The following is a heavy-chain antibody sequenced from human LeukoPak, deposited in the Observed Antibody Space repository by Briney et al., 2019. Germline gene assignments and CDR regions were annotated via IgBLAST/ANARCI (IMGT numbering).Heavy chain of an antibody. D-gene: IGHD4-17*01. CDR1: GFTFSRYW. CDR3: ARIVETKVSILRANLHGMDV. Sequence: GGSLRLSCAASGFTFSRYWMTWVRQAPGKGLEWVANIKEDGSEKYHVDSVKGRFTISRDNAKNSLYLQMNSLRAEDTAVYYCARIVETKVSILRANLHGMDVWGQGTTVTVSS. J-gene: IGHJ6*02. V-gene: IGHV3-7*01. CDR2: IKEDGSEK.